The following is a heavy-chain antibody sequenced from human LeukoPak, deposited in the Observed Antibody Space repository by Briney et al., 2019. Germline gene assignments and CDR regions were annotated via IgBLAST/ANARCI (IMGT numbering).Heavy chain of an antibody. J-gene: IGHJ4*02. CDR2: IYSGGST. V-gene: IGHV3-53*04. Sequence: GGSLRLSCAASGFTVSSNYMSWVRQAPGKGLEWVSVIYSGGSTYYADSVKGRFTISRHNSKNTLYLQMNNLRAEDTAVYYCATGKFYYYDSSGFLYWGQGTLVTVSS. D-gene: IGHD3-22*01. CDR1: GFTVSSNY. CDR3: ATGKFYYYDSSGFLY.